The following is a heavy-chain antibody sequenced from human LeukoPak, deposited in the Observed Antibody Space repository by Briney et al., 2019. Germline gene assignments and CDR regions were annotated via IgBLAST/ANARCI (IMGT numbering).Heavy chain of an antibody. J-gene: IGHJ4*02. D-gene: IGHD2-2*01. CDR2: ISYDGSSK. V-gene: IGHV3-30*03. CDR1: GFTFSSYG. CDR3: ASPSTPYCSSTSCAFDY. Sequence: GRSLRLSCAASGFTFSSYGMHWVRQAPGKGLEWVAVISYDGSSKYYADSVKGRFTISRDNSKNTLYLQMNSLRAEDTAVYYCASPSTPYCSSTSCAFDYWGQGTLVTVSS.